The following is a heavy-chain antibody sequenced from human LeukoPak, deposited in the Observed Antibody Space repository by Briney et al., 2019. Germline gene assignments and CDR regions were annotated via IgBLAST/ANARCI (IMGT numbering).Heavy chain of an antibody. CDR3: TTARGYSGYDWSLFDY. Sequence: GGALRLSCAASGFTFSNAWMSWVRQAPGKGLEWVGRIKSKTDGGTTDYAAPVKGRFTISRDDSKNTLYLQMNSLKTEDTAVYYCTTARGYSGYDWSLFDYWGQGTLVTVSS. J-gene: IGHJ4*02. CDR1: GFTFSNAW. D-gene: IGHD5-12*01. CDR2: IKSKTDGGTT. V-gene: IGHV3-15*01.